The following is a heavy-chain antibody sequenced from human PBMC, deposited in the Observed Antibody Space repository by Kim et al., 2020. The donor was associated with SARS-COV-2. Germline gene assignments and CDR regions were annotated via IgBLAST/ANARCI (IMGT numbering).Heavy chain of an antibody. CDR3: VREEDSGYDL. V-gene: IGHV3-53*01. J-gene: IGHJ3*01. Sequence: GGSLRLSCAASGFSVSSNYMSWVRQAPGKGLDWVSVIFSSGSTYYADSVKGRFTISRDNSKNTVYLEMRSLRADDTAVYYCVREEDSGYDLWGQGTMVTVSP. D-gene: IGHD2-15*01. CDR1: GFSVSSNY. CDR2: IFSSGST.